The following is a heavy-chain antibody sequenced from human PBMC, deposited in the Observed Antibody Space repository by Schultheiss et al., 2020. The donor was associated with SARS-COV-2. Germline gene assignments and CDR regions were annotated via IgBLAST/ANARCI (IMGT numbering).Heavy chain of an antibody. CDR3: ARIHYSSGWYAFNWFDP. D-gene: IGHD6-19*01. CDR1: GGSFSGYYW. CDR2: IFSNDEK. V-gene: IGHV2-26*01. J-gene: IGHJ5*02. Sequence: ETLSLTCAVYGGSFSGYYWSWIRQPPGKALECLAHIFSNDEKSYSTSLKSRLTISKDTSKSQVVLTMTNMDPVDTATYYCARIHYSSGWYAFNWFDPWGQGTLVTVSS.